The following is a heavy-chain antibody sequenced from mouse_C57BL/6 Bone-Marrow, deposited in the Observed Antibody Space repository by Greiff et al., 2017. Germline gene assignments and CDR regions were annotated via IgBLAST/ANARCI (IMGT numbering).Heavy chain of an antibody. CDR3: ARYYGSSYYYAMHS. D-gene: IGHD1-1*01. CDR2: ISSGGSYT. V-gene: IGHV5-6*01. CDR1: GFTFSSYG. J-gene: IGHJ4*01. Sequence: EVKLVESGGDLVKPGGSLKLSCAASGFTFSSYGMSWFRQTPDKRLEWVATISSGGSYTYYPDSVKGRFTISRDNAKNTLYLQMSSLKSEDTAMYYCARYYGSSYYYAMHSRGQGTSGTVSS.